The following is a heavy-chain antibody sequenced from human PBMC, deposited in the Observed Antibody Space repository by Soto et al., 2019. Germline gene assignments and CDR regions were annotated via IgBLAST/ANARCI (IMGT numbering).Heavy chain of an antibody. Sequence: GGSLRLSCAASGFTVSSNYMSWVRQAPGKGLEWVSVIYSGGSTYYADSVKGRFTISRDNSKNTLYLQMNSLRAEDTAVYYCASADSSGYYSTLDYWGQGTLVTV. D-gene: IGHD3-22*01. J-gene: IGHJ4*02. CDR1: GFTVSSNY. CDR3: ASADSSGYYSTLDY. V-gene: IGHV3-53*01. CDR2: IYSGGST.